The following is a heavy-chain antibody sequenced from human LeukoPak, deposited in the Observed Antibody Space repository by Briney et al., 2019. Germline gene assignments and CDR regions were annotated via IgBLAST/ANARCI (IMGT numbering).Heavy chain of an antibody. CDR1: GVTLSTYA. V-gene: IGHV3-11*01. J-gene: IGHJ4*02. D-gene: IGHD3-22*01. CDR2: ITSGGSTI. CDR3: ARYDSSGSHFDY. Sequence: GGSLRLSCAASGVTLSTYAMSWARQAPGKGLEWVSYITSGGSTISYADSVKGRFTISRDNAKNSLYLQMNTLRAEDTAVYYCARYDSSGSHFDYWGQGTLVTVSS.